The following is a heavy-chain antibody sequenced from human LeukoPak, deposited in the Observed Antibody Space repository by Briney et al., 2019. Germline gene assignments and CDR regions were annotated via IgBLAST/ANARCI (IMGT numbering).Heavy chain of an antibody. CDR1: GFTFSSYA. J-gene: IGHJ4*02. CDR3: ARGLPYYFDC. CDR2: ISYDGSNK. V-gene: IGHV3-30-3*01. Sequence: GGSLRLSCAASGFTFSSYAMHWVRQAPGKGLEWVAVISYDGSNKYYADSVKGRFTISRDNSKNTLYLQMNSLRAEDTAVYYCARGLPYYFDCWGQGTLVTVSS.